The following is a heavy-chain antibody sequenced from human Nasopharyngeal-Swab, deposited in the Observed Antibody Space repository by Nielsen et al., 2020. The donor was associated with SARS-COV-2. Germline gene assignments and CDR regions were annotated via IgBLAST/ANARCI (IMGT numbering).Heavy chain of an antibody. CDR2: VVYSGRT. Sequence: GSLRLSCTVSGGSVSSDIYSWSWIRQPPGKGLEWIGYVVYSGRTNYNPSLKSRVTISVDTSKDQFSLKLNSVTAADTATYFCARTTTTTPFDSWGQGTLVAVSS. V-gene: IGHV4-61*01. CDR3: ARTTTTTPFDS. D-gene: IGHD1-1*01. J-gene: IGHJ4*02. CDR1: GGSVSSDIYS.